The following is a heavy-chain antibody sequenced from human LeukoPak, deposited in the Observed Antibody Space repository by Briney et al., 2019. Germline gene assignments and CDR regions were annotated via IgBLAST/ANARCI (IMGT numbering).Heavy chain of an antibody. CDR2: IRSKAYGGTT. V-gene: IGHV3-49*04. CDR1: GFTFGDYA. J-gene: IGHJ4*02. CDR3: TRGVYFDY. D-gene: IGHD2-8*01. Sequence: GSLRLSCTASGFTFGDYAMSWVRQAPGKGLEWVGFIRSKAYGGTTEYAASVKGRFTISRDDSKSIAYLQMNSLKTEDTAVYYCTRGVYFDYWGQGTLVTVSS.